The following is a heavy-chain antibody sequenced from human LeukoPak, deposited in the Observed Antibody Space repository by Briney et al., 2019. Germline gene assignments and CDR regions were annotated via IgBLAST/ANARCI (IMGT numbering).Heavy chain of an antibody. Sequence: ASVKVSCKASGYTFTSYYMHWVRQAPGQGLEWMGWINPNSGGTNYAQKFQGWVTMTRDTSISTAYMELSRLRSDDTAVYYCARDSYSSSWPYNYFDYWGQGTLVTVSS. J-gene: IGHJ4*02. CDR1: GYTFTSYY. CDR3: ARDSYSSSWPYNYFDY. V-gene: IGHV1-2*04. D-gene: IGHD6-13*01. CDR2: INPNSGGT.